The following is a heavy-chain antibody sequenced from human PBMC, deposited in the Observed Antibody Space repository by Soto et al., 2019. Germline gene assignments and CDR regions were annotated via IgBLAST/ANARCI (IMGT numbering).Heavy chain of an antibody. CDR1: GFKFSKFG. J-gene: IGHJ6*02. Sequence: GGSVRLSCAVSGFKFSKFGYGMHWVRQSPGKGLEWVAFISFDGSNKYYADSVKGRFNVSRDNSKNTVYLEMNSLRAEDTAVYYCAKDQFANRDQVVSGMDVWDQGTMVTVSS. V-gene: IGHV3-30*18. CDR3: AKDQFANRDQVVSGMDV. D-gene: IGHD2-2*01. CDR2: ISFDGSNK.